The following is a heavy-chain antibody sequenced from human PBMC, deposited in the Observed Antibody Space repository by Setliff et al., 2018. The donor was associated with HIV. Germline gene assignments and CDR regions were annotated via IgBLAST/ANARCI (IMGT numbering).Heavy chain of an antibody. D-gene: IGHD2-21*01. Sequence: GASVKVSCKASGDIFSYQTYSWVRQAPGQGLEWMGSIIPVVGFANYEGKFQGRVTIIADASTNTTYLDLTSLRSEDTALYFCARQAGHVGDHFDYWGQGTLVTVTS. V-gene: IGHV1-69*02. J-gene: IGHJ4*02. CDR2: IIPVVGFA. CDR3: ARQAGHVGDHFDY. CDR1: GDIFSYQT.